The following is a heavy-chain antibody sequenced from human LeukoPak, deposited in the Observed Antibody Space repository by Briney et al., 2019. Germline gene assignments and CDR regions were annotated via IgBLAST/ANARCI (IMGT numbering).Heavy chain of an antibody. D-gene: IGHD3-10*01. CDR3: AREGMVRGALNWFDP. V-gene: IGHV3-33*01. Sequence: PGGSLRLSCAASGFTFSSYGMHWVRQAPGKGLEWVAVIWYDGSNKYYADSVKGRFTISRDNSKNTLYPQMNSLRAEDTAVYYCAREGMVRGALNWFDPWGQGTLVTVSS. CDR1: GFTFSSYG. J-gene: IGHJ5*02. CDR2: IWYDGSNK.